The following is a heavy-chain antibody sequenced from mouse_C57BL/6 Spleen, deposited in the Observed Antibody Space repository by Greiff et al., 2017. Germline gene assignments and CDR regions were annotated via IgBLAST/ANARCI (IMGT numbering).Heavy chain of an antibody. CDR2: IYPGSGST. Sequence: QVQLQQPGAELVKPGASVKMSCKASGYTFTSYWITWVKQRPGQGLEWIGDIYPGSGSTNYNEQFKSKATLTVDTSSSTAYMQLSSLTSEDSAVYYCARAYTSNYNYAMDYWGQGTSVTVSS. CDR1: GYTFTSYW. CDR3: ARAYTSNYNYAMDY. D-gene: IGHD2-5*01. V-gene: IGHV1-55*01. J-gene: IGHJ4*01.